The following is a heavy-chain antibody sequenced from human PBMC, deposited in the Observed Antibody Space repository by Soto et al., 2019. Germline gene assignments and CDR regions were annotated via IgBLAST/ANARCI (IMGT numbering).Heavy chain of an antibody. CDR2: IYPGDSDT. CDR3: ARRGAYHYDSSGYSAGF. CDR1: GFSFSSYW. D-gene: IGHD3-22*01. V-gene: IGHV5-51*01. J-gene: IGHJ4*02. Sequence: GESLKISCKGSGFSFSSYWIGWVRQMPGKGLEWMGIIYPGDSDTRYSPSFQGQVTISVDKSVSTAYLQWSSLKASDTAMYYCARRGAYHYDSSGYSAGFWGQGTLVTVSS.